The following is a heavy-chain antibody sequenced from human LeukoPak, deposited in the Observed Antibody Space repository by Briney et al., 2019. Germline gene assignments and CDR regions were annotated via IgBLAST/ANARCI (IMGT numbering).Heavy chain of an antibody. CDR2: INCINGAT. CDR3: ARVNRGSLDY. Sequence: ASVKVSCKSSGYTFIDYYIHWVRQVPGQGLEWVGWINCINGATDYAQKFQGRVTMTRDSPISTAYMDLSSLRSDDTADYYCARVNRGSLDYWGQGALVTVSS. D-gene: IGHD1-14*01. CDR1: GYTFIDYY. J-gene: IGHJ4*02. V-gene: IGHV1-2*02.